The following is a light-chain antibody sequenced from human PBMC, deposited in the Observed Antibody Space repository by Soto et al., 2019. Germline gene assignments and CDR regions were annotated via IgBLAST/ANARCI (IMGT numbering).Light chain of an antibody. J-gene: IGKJ1*01. CDR3: QHYNSDSRT. V-gene: IGKV1-5*01. CDR1: QSVKRY. CDR2: DAS. Sequence: DIQMTQSPSTLSASVGDRVTITCRASQSVKRYLAWYQQEPGKAPNLLIYDASTLQSGDSSRFSGSGSRTEFTLTISILQADDFASYYCQHYNSDSRTFGQGTKVEI.